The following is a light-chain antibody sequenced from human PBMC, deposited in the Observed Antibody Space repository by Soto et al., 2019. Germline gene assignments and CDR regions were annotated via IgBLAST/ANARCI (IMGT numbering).Light chain of an antibody. J-gene: IGKJ2*01. V-gene: IGKV3-20*01. CDR2: EAS. CDR3: KQYVNSPFT. CDR1: QSVRGNY. Sequence: FVLTQSPGTLSLSPGERATFSCRASQSVRGNYIAWYQQKPGQSPRVLIFEASKRATGTPDMFSGSWSGTDFTLTSRRLETEDFTVLYCKQYVNSPFTFGQGIKLEI.